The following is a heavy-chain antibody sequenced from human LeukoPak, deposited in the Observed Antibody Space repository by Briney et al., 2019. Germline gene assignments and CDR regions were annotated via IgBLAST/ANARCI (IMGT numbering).Heavy chain of an antibody. CDR1: GFTFNSYG. J-gene: IGHJ4*02. CDR3: ARDNSGSYGDDY. D-gene: IGHD1-26*01. V-gene: IGHV3-21*01. Sequence: PGGSLRLSCAASGFTFNSYGMHWVRQAPGKGLEWVSSISSSSSYIYYADSVKGRFTISRDNAKNSLYLQMNSLRAEDTAVYYCARDNSGSYGDDYWGQGTLVTVSS. CDR2: ISSSSSYI.